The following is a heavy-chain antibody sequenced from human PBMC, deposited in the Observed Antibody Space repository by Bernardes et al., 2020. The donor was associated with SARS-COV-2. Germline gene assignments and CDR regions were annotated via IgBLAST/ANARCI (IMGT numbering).Heavy chain of an antibody. Sequence: GSLRLSCAASGFTFSSYAMNWVRQAPGKGLEWVGFIYYNGNTNYNPSLKSRVTISVDTSKNQLSLKLTSVTAADTAVYYCARDVRGGTLDYWGQGTPVTVSS. CDR1: GFTFSSYA. V-gene: IGHV4-59*01. J-gene: IGHJ4*02. CDR3: ARDVRGGTLDY. CDR2: IYYNGNT. D-gene: IGHD2-15*01.